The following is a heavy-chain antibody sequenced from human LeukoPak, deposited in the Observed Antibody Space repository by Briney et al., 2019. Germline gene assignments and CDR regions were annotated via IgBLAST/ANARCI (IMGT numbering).Heavy chain of an antibody. CDR3: ARDKNVITSKVWFDP. D-gene: IGHD3-22*01. V-gene: IGHV1-18*01. CDR2: ISAYNGNT. CDR1: GYTFTSYG. Sequence: ASVKVSCKASGYTFTSYGISWVRQAPGQGGEGMGWISAYNGNTTSAQTLQGSVTMTPHTSTSTAYMELRSLRSDDTAVYYCARDKNVITSKVWFDPWGQGTLVTVSS. J-gene: IGHJ5*02.